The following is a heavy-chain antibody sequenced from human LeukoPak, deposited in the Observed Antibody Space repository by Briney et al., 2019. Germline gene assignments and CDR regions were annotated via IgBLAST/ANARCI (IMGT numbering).Heavy chain of an antibody. CDR2: INHSGST. V-gene: IGHV4-34*01. CDR3: AETAMVYTHAFDI. J-gene: IGHJ3*02. CDR1: GGSFSGYY. D-gene: IGHD5-18*01. Sequence: LTCAVYGGSFSGYYWSWIRQPPGKGLEWIGEINHSGSTNYNPSLKSRVTISVDTSKNQFSLKLSSVTAADTAVYYCAETAMVYTHAFDIWGQGTMVTVSS.